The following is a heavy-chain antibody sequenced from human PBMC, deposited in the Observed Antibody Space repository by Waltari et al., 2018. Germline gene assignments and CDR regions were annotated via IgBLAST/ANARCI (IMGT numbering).Heavy chain of an antibody. CDR2: IRSKANSYAT. Sequence: EVQLVESGGGLVQPGGSLKLSCAASGSTCSGSTMHWVRQASGKGLAWVGRIRSKANSYATAYAASVKGRFTISRDDSKNTAYLQMNSLKTEDTAVYYCKTADIVVVPARSREYMDVWGKGTTVTVSS. CDR3: KTADIVVVPARSREYMDV. D-gene: IGHD2-2*01. J-gene: IGHJ6*03. CDR1: GSTCSGST. V-gene: IGHV3-73*02.